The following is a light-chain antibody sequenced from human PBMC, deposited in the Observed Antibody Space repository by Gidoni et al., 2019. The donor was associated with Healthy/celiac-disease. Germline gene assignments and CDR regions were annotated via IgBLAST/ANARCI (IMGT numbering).Light chain of an antibody. V-gene: IGKV3-11*01. J-gene: IGKJ2*01. CDR1: QSVSSY. CDR3: QQRSNWPPYT. Sequence: EIVLTQSPATLSLSPGERATLSCRASQSVSSYLAWYQQKPTQAPRLLIYDASNRATGIPARFSGSGSGTDFTLTISSLEPEDFAVYYCQQRSNWPPYTFXQXTKLEIK. CDR2: DAS.